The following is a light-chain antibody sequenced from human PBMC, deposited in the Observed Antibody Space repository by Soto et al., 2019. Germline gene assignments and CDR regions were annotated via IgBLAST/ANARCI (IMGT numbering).Light chain of an antibody. CDR2: RND. CDR1: SSNIGSYY. V-gene: IGLV1-47*01. CDR3: AAWDDSLRVV. J-gene: IGLJ2*01. Sequence: QAVVTQPPSASGTPGQRVTISCSGSSSNIGSYYVYWYQQLPGTAPKLLISRNDQRPSGVPDRFSGSKSGTSASLAISGLRSEDEADYYCAAWDDSLRVVFGGGTQLTVL.